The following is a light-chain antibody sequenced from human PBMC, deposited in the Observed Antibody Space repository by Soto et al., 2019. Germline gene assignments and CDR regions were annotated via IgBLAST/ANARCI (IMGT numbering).Light chain of an antibody. CDR3: KSYAGSNTYV. CDR1: SGSIDSNY. Sequence: NFMLTQPLSVSESPGKTVTISCTRSSGSIDSNYVQWYQQRPDSAPTTVIYEDNQRPSGVPDRFSGSIDSSSNSASLTISGLQAADEADYFCKSYAGSNTYVFGSGTKLTVL. J-gene: IGLJ1*01. CDR2: EDN. V-gene: IGLV6-57*04.